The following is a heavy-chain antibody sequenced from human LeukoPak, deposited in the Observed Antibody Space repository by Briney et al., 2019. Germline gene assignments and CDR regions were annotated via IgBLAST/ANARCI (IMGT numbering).Heavy chain of an antibody. CDR3: ERGEIVTGYYNWFDP. Sequence: SETLSLTCCVAGGSISRFYWSWIRQPPGKRLEWIGYIYYTGSTKYNPSLKGRVTISLDTSKNQFSLKLSSVTAADTAVYYCERGEIVTGYYNWFDPWGQGTLVTVSS. J-gene: IGHJ5*02. CDR1: GGSISRFY. V-gene: IGHV4-59*01. D-gene: IGHD3-9*01. CDR2: IYYTGST.